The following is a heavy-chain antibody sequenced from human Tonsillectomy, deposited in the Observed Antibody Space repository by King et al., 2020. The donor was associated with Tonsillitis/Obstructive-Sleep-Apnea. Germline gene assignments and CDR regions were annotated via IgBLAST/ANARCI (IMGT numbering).Heavy chain of an antibody. J-gene: IGHJ6*03. CDR3: ARLVWSGYPQGYYYYMDV. Sequence: VQLQESGPGLVKPSETLSLTCTVSGGSISSYYWSWIRHPPGKGLEWIGYIYYSGSTNYNPSLKSRVTISVDTSKNQFSLKLSSVTAADTAVYYCARLVWSGYPQGYYYYMDVWGKGTTVTVSS. CDR2: IYYSGST. D-gene: IGHD3-3*01. CDR1: GGSISSYY. V-gene: IGHV4-59*08.